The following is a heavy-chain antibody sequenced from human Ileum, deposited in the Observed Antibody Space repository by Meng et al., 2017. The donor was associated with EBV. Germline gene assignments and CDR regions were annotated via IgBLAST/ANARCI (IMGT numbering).Heavy chain of an antibody. CDR1: GGSFNAYY. D-gene: IGHD5-18*01. J-gene: IGHJ5*02. CDR3: ARGREYTGQLDL. CDR2: IFHSGHT. Sequence: QVQVEQRGAGLLKPPEPLSLTCDVSGGSFNAYYWTWIRQSPGGGLEWIGEIFHSGHTNYNPSLESRVSMSVATSKKQFSLLLSSVTAADSGLYFCARGREYTGQLDLWGLGTLVTVSS. V-gene: IGHV4-34*02.